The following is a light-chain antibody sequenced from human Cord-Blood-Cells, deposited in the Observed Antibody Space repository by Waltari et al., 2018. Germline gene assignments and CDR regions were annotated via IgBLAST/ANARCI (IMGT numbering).Light chain of an antibody. J-gene: IGKJ4*01. CDR2: WAS. V-gene: IGKV4-1*01. CDR3: QQYYSTVLT. Sequence: PDSLAVSLGERATINCKSSQSVLYSSNNKNYLAWYQQKPGQPPKLLIYWASTRESGVPDRFSGSGSGTDFTLTISSLQAEDVAVYYCQQYYSTVLTFGGGTKVEIK. CDR1: QSVLYSSNNKNY.